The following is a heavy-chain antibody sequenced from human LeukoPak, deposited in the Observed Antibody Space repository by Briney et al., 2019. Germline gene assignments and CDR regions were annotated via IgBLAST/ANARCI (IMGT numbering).Heavy chain of an antibody. CDR1: GFTFSSYS. Sequence: GGSLRLSCAASGFTFSSYSMNWVRQAPGKGLEWVSSISSSSSYIYYADSVKGRFTISRDNSKNTLYLQMNSLRAEDTAVYYCAKVHLRYDILTEGIDYWGQGTLVTVSS. D-gene: IGHD3-9*01. CDR2: ISSSSSYI. CDR3: AKVHLRYDILTEGIDY. V-gene: IGHV3-21*01. J-gene: IGHJ4*02.